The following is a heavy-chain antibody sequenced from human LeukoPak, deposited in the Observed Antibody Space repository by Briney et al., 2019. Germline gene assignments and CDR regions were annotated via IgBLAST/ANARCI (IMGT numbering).Heavy chain of an antibody. V-gene: IGHV3-21*01. CDR3: ARADEYYYYYYGMDV. CDR2: ISSSSSYI. CDR1: GFTFSSYS. Sequence: GGSLRLSCAASGFTFSSYSMNWDRQAPGKGLEWVSSISSSSSYIYYADSVKGRFTISRDNAKNSLYLQMNSLRAEDTAVYYCARADEYYYYYYGMDVWGQGTTVTVSS. J-gene: IGHJ6*02.